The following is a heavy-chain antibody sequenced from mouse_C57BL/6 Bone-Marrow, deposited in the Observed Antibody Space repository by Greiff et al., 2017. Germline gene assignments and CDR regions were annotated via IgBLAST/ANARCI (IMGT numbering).Heavy chain of an antibody. CDR2: LNPNYGTT. CDR1: GYSFTDYN. J-gene: IGHJ3*01. D-gene: IGHD4-1*01. V-gene: IGHV1-39*01. CDR3: ASVLGCWFAY. Sequence: VQLQQSGPELVKPGASVKISCKASGYSFTDYNMNWVKQSNGKSLEWIGVLNPNYGTTSYNQKFKGTATLTVDQSSSTAYMLLNSLTSEDSAVYDCASVLGCWFAYWGQGTLVTVSA.